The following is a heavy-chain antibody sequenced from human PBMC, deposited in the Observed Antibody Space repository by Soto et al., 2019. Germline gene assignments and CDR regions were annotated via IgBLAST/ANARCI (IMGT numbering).Heavy chain of an antibody. J-gene: IGHJ6*02. Sequence: QVQLVESGGGVVQPGRSLRLSCAASGFTFSSYAMHWVRQAPGKGLEWVAVISYDGSNKYYADSVKGRFTISRDNSKNTLYLQMNSLRAEDTAVYYCARDLSDYYAMDVWGQGTTVTVSS. CDR2: ISYDGSNK. CDR3: ARDLSDYYAMDV. CDR1: GFTFSSYA. V-gene: IGHV3-30-3*01.